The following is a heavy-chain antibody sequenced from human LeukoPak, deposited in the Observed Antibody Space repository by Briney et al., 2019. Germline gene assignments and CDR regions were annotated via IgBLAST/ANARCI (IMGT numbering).Heavy chain of an antibody. CDR3: ARVEAAAGTIY. CDR2: IYTSGST. Sequence: SETLSLTCTVSGGSISSYYWSWIRQPPGKGLGWIGYIYTSGSTNYNPSLKSRVTISVDTSKNQFSLKLSSVTAADTAVYYCARVEAAAGTIYWGQGTLVTVSS. CDR1: GGSISSYY. J-gene: IGHJ4*02. D-gene: IGHD6-13*01. V-gene: IGHV4-4*09.